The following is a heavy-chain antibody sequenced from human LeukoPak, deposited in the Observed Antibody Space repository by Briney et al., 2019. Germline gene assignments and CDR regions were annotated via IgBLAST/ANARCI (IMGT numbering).Heavy chain of an antibody. CDR2: ISYDGSNK. V-gene: IGHV3-30*04. CDR3: ARDIRRYCSGGSCYSSLDY. Sequence: GGSLRLSCAASGFTFSSYAMHWVRQAPGKGLEWVAVISYDGSNKYYADSVKGRFTISRDNSKNTLYLQMNSLRAEDTAVYYCARDIRRYCSGGSCYSSLDYWGQGTLVTVSS. D-gene: IGHD2-15*01. CDR1: GFTFSSYA. J-gene: IGHJ4*02.